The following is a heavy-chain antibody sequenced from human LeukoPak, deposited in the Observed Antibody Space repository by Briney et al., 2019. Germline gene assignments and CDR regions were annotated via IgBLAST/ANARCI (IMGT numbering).Heavy chain of an antibody. D-gene: IGHD1-26*01. CDR2: INWNGGST. V-gene: IGHV3-20*04. CDR3: ARGEWDLRD. Sequence: RPGESLRLSCAASGFMFADHGMTWVRQVPGKGLEWVSGINWNGGSTGYVDSVKGRFTISRDNAKNVLFLQMNNLRAEDTAFYYCARGEWDLRDWGQGTLVIVSS. J-gene: IGHJ4*02. CDR1: GFMFADHG.